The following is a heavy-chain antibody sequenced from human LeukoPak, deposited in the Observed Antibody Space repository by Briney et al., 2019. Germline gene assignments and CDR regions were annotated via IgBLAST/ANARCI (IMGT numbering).Heavy chain of an antibody. CDR2: IYSGGST. CDR1: GFTVSSNY. CDR3: ARDRGMGAFDY. J-gene: IGHJ4*02. V-gene: IGHV3-53*01. Sequence: GGSLRLSCAASGFTVSSNYMSWVRQAPGKGLEWVGVIYSGGSTYYADSVEGRLTISRDNTKNTLYLQMNSLRAEHTAVYYCARDRGMGAFDYWGQGTLVTVSS. D-gene: IGHD6-25*01.